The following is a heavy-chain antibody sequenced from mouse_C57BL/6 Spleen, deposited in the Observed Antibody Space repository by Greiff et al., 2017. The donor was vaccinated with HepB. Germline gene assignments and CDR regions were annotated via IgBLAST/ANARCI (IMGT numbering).Heavy chain of an antibody. J-gene: IGHJ1*03. D-gene: IGHD4-1*01. CDR1: GYTFTSYG. Sequence: QVQLKQSGAELARPGASVKLSCKASGYTFTSYGISWVKQRTGQGLEWIGEIYPRSGNTYYNEKFKGKATLTADKSSSTAYMELRSLTSEDSAVYFCAREETGNDWYFDVWGTGTTVTVSS. CDR2: IYPRSGNT. V-gene: IGHV1-81*01. CDR3: AREETGNDWYFDV.